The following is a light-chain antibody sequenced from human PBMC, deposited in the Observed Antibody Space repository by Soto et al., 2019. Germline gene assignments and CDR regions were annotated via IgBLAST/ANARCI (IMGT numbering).Light chain of an antibody. V-gene: IGKV3-20*01. CDR2: GAS. CDR3: QQYDSSPPYT. CDR1: QSVSSSF. J-gene: IGKJ2*01. Sequence: ELVLTQSPGTLSLSPGERATLSCRASQSVSSSFLAWNQQKPGQALRLLIYGASSRAPGIPDRFSGSGSGTDFTLTISRLEPEDFAVYYCQQYDSSPPYTFGQGTKLEIK.